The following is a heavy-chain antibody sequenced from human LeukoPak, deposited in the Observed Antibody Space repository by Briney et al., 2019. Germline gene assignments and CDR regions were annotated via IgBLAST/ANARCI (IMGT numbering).Heavy chain of an antibody. D-gene: IGHD1-26*01. V-gene: IGHV3-30*02. CDR3: AKARGTYCVDS. J-gene: IGHJ4*02. CDR1: GFSFSNNG. CDR2: IQSDGTNE. Sequence: GGSLRLSCAASGFSFSNNGMHWVRQAPGKGLEWVAFIQSDGTNEYYADSVKGRFTISRDNSKNTLYLQINSLGAEDTALYYCAKARGTYCVDSWGQGTLVTVSS.